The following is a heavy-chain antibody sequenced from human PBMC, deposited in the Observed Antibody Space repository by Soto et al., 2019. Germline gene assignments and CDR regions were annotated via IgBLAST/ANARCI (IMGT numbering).Heavy chain of an antibody. CDR2: ISYDGSNK. V-gene: IGHV3-30-3*01. CDR3: ARDCEDSTAYNKYYYFGMDV. Sequence: PGGSLILSCAASGFTFSRYAMYGVRQAPGKGLEWVAVISYDGSNKYYADSVKGRVTISRDNSKNTVYLQMNSLGAEDTALYYCARDCEDSTAYNKYYYFGMDVWGQGTTVTVSS. D-gene: IGHD3-22*01. CDR1: GFTFSRYA. J-gene: IGHJ6*02.